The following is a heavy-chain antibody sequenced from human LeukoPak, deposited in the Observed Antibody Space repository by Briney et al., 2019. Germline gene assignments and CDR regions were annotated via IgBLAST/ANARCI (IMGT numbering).Heavy chain of an antibody. D-gene: IGHD5-18*01. J-gene: IGHJ4*02. CDR1: GFTFSSYA. Sequence: PGGSLRLSCAASGFTFSSYAMHWVRQAPGKGLEWVAVISYDGSNKYYADSVKGRFTISRDNSKNTLYLQMNSLRAEDTAVYYCASVDTAGYWGQGTLVTVSS. V-gene: IGHV3-30*04. CDR2: ISYDGSNK. CDR3: ASVDTAGY.